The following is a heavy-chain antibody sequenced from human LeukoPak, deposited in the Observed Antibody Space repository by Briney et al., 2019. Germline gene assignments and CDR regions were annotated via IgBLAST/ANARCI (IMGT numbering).Heavy chain of an antibody. V-gene: IGHV4-31*03. Sequence: PSQTLSLTCTVSGGSISSGGYYWSWIRQHPGKGLEWIGYIYYSGSTYYKPSLKSRVTISVDTSKNQFSLKLSSVTAADTAVYSCARGEVDTALHWGQGTLVTVSS. CDR3: ARGEVDTALH. CDR2: IYYSGST. J-gene: IGHJ4*02. D-gene: IGHD5-18*01. CDR1: GGSISSGGYY.